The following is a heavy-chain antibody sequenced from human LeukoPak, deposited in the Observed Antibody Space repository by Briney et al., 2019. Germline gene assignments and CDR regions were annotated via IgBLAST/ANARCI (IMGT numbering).Heavy chain of an antibody. D-gene: IGHD1-26*01. CDR1: GGSFSNYY. V-gene: IGHV4-34*01. CDR3: ASSYSGSYKWFGP. Sequence: SETLSLTCAVYGGSFSNYYWSWIRQPPGKGLEWIGEINHSGSTNYNPSLKSRVTISVDTSKNQFSLKLSSVTAADTAVYYCASSYSGSYKWFGPWGQGTLVTVSS. J-gene: IGHJ5*02. CDR2: INHSGST.